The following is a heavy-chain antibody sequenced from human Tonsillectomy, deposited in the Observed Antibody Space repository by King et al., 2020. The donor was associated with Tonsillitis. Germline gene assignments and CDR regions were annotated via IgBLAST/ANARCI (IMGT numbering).Heavy chain of an antibody. D-gene: IGHD3-3*01. J-gene: IGHJ4*02. CDR1: GFTFSSYA. CDR2: IRGSGGST. CDR3: AKDRRFLEWSQSRYLDC. Sequence: VQLVESGGGLVQPGGSLRLSCAASGFTFSSYAMSWVRQAPGKGLEWVSAIRGSGGSTYYADSVKGRFTISRDNSKNTLYLQMNSLRAEDTAVYYCAKDRRFLEWSQSRYLDCWGQGTLVTVSS. V-gene: IGHV3-23*04.